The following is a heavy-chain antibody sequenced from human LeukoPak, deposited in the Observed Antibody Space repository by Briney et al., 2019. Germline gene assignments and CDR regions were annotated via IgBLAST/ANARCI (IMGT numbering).Heavy chain of an antibody. CDR3: TQGGELMNY. V-gene: IGHV4-61*02. D-gene: IGHD1-26*01. CDR2: IYTSRST. J-gene: IGHJ4*02. Sequence: GLEWIGRIYTSRSTNYNPSLKSRVTISIDASKNQFSLRLSSVTAADTAVYYCTQGGELMNYWGQGTLVTVSS.